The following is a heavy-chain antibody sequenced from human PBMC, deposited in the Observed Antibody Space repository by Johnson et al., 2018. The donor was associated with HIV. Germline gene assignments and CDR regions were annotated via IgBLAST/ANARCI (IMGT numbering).Heavy chain of an antibody. V-gene: IGHV3-30-3*01. CDR1: GFTFSSYA. D-gene: IGHD3/OR15-3a*01. J-gene: IGHJ3*01. CDR3: AKDLGANKDVEWGTDYYDFAVAYPVPDPRAVVGAFDV. Sequence: QVQLVESGGGVVQPGRSLRLSCAASGFTFSSYAMHWVRQAPGKGLEWVALISFDGSNKYYADSVKGRFTISRDNSKNTLYLQMNSLRAEDTAVYYCAKDLGANKDVEWGTDYYDFAVAYPVPDPRAVVGAFDVWGQGTMVTVSS. CDR2: ISFDGSNK.